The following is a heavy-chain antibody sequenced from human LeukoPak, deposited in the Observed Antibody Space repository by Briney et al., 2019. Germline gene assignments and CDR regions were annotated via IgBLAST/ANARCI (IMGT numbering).Heavy chain of an antibody. D-gene: IGHD6-19*01. CDR1: GFTFSSYT. CDR3: ARPKYSSGWYTFL. CDR2: IGTSSTTI. V-gene: IGHV3-48*01. Sequence: GGSLRLSCAASGFTFSSYTMNWVRQPPGKGLEWVSNIGTSSTTIYYADSVKGRFTISRDNAKNSLYLQMNSLRAEDTAVYYCARPKYSSGWYTFLWGQGTMVTVSS. J-gene: IGHJ3*01.